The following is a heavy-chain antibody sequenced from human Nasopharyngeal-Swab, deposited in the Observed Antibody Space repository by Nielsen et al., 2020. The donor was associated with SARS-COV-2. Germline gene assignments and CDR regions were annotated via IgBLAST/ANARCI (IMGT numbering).Heavy chain of an antibody. V-gene: IGHV3-13*01. Sequence: GGSLRLSCAASGFTFSSYDMHWVRQATGKGLEWVSAIGTAGDTYYPGSVKGRFTISRENAKNSLYLQMNSLRAGDTAVYYCARAAVAGTYYYYYGMDVWGRGTAVTVSS. CDR1: GFTFSSYD. CDR2: IGTAGDT. CDR3: ARAAVAGTYYYYYGMDV. J-gene: IGHJ6*02. D-gene: IGHD6-19*01.